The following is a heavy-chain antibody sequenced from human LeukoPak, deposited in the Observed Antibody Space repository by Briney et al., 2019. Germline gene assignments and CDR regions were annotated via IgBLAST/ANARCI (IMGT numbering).Heavy chain of an antibody. Sequence: GGSLRLSCAASGFTLSTYTMNWVRQAPGKGLEWVSSISSSSSYIYYADSVKGRFTISRDDAKNSLSLQMNSLRAEDTAVYYCARNGYYYDSSGYVDYWGQGTLVTVSS. CDR1: GFTLSTYT. V-gene: IGHV3-21*01. J-gene: IGHJ4*02. D-gene: IGHD3-22*01. CDR3: ARNGYYYDSSGYVDY. CDR2: ISSSSSYI.